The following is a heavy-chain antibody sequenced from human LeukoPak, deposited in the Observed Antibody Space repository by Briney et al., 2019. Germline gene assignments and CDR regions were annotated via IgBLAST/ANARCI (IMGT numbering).Heavy chain of an antibody. V-gene: IGHV5-51*01. CDR2: IYPGDSES. Sequence: GESLQISCKGSGYTFTSYWIGWVRQMPGKGLEWMGIIYPGDSESKYSPSFQGQVTISADKSISTAYLQWSSLKASDTAIYYCANTRYDTGYYFIDYWGQGTLVTVSS. D-gene: IGHD5-12*01. J-gene: IGHJ4*02. CDR1: GYTFTSYW. CDR3: ANTRYDTGYYFIDY.